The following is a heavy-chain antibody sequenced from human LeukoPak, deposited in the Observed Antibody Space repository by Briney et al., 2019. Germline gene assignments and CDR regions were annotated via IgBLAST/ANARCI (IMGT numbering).Heavy chain of an antibody. J-gene: IGHJ6*02. Sequence: GRSLRLSCAASGFTFSSYAMHWVRQAPGKGLEWVAVISYDGSNKYYAESVKGRFTISREYSKNTLYMQMNSLRAEDTAVYYCARDLIPAAAGSVPGGPFEYYYYYYGMDVWGQGTTVTVSS. V-gene: IGHV3-30*04. CDR2: ISYDGSNK. CDR1: GFTFSSYA. D-gene: IGHD6-13*01. CDR3: ARDLIPAAAGSVPGGPFEYYYYYYGMDV.